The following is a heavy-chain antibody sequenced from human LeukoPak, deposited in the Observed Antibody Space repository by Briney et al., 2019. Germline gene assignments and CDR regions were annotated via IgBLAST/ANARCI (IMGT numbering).Heavy chain of an antibody. Sequence: IPSETLSLTCTVSGGSISSYYWSWIRQPPGKGLEWIGYIYYSGSTSYNPSLKSRVTMLVDTSKKQFSLKLSSVTAADTAVYYCARYQTPIAAAGSRYAFDIWGQGTMVTVSS. V-gene: IGHV4-59*01. CDR2: IYYSGST. CDR1: GGSISSYY. J-gene: IGHJ3*02. D-gene: IGHD6-13*01. CDR3: ARYQTPIAAAGSRYAFDI.